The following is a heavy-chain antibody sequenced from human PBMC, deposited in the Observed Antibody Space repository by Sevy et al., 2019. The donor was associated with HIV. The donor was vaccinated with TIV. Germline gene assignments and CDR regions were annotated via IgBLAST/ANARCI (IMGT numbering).Heavy chain of an antibody. CDR1: GYTLTELS. V-gene: IGHV1-24*01. D-gene: IGHD3-9*01. CDR3: ATVDLLTGSGFYGMDV. J-gene: IGHJ6*02. CDR2: FDPEHGET. Sequence: ASVKVSCKVSGYTLTELSMHWVRQAPGKGLEWMGGFDPEHGETIYAQKFQGRVTMTEDTSTDTAHMELSSLRSEDTAVYYCATVDLLTGSGFYGMDVWGQGTTVTVSS.